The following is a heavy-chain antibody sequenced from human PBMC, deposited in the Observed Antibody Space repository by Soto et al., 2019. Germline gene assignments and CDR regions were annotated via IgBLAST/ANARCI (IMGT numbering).Heavy chain of an antibody. CDR1: GFTFDDYA. CDR2: ISWNSGSI. V-gene: IGHV3-9*01. CDR3: AKAEVDIVATMGFYYYYYMDV. Sequence: EVQLVESGGGLVQPGRSLRLSCAASGFTFDDYAMHWVRQAPGKGLEWVSGISWNSGSIGYADSVKGRFTISRDNAKNSLYLQMNSLRAEDTALYYCAKAEVDIVATMGFYYYYYMDVWGKGTTVTVSS. D-gene: IGHD5-12*01. J-gene: IGHJ6*03.